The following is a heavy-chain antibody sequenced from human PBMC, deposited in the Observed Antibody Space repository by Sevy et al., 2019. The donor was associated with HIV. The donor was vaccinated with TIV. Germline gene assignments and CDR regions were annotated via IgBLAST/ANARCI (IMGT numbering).Heavy chain of an antibody. J-gene: IGHJ4*02. Sequence: ASVKVSCKASGYTFTDYFLHWVRHAPGQGLEWMGWINHHSGGTIFAQKFQGRVAMTRDTSISTAYLDLGRLRFDDTAVYYCATGYTGHEEGDYWGQGTLVTVSS. CDR2: INHHSGGT. D-gene: IGHD5-12*01. V-gene: IGHV1-2*02. CDR1: GYTFTDYF. CDR3: ATGYTGHEEGDY.